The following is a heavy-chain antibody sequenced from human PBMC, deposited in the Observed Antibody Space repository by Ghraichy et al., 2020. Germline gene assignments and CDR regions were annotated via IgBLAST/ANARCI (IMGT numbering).Heavy chain of an antibody. D-gene: IGHD3-9*01. Sequence: SQTLSLTCTVSGGSISSGDYYWSWIRQPPGKGLEWIGYIYYSGSTYYNPSLKSRVTISVDTSKNQFSLKLSSVTAADTAVYYWASHAGYYDTNDYWGQGTLVTVSS. CDR2: IYYSGST. V-gene: IGHV4-30-4*01. J-gene: IGHJ4*02. CDR3: ASHAGYYDTNDY. CDR1: GGSISSGDYY.